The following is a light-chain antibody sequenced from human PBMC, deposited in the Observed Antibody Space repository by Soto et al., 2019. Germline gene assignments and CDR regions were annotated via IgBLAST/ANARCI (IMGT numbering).Light chain of an antibody. CDR2: GAS. Sequence: ELVMTQSPVTLSVSPGERATLSCRASQSVSNNLAWYQQKPGQAPSLLIYGASTRAAGIPARFSGRGSGTEFTLTISSLQSEDFAVYYCQQYNNWPPFTFGQGTRLEIK. V-gene: IGKV3-15*01. J-gene: IGKJ5*01. CDR3: QQYNNWPPFT. CDR1: QSVSNN.